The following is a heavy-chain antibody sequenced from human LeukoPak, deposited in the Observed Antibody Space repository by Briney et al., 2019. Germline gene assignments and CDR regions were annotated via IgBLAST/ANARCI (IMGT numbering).Heavy chain of an antibody. CDR2: ISGDGDTT. CDR1: GFIFDDYV. D-gene: IGHD5-24*01. Sequence: PGGSLRLSCAASGFIFDDYVMHWVRQAPGKGLEWVSLISGDGDTTYYSDFVKGRFTISRDNSKNSLYLQMNSLRTEDTALYFCAQIPAVEGGNNRELRAFDIWGQGTMVTVSS. J-gene: IGHJ3*02. V-gene: IGHV3-43*02. CDR3: AQIPAVEGGNNRELRAFDI.